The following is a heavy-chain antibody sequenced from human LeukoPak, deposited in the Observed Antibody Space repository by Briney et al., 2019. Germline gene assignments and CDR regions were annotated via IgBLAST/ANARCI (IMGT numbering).Heavy chain of an antibody. J-gene: IGHJ4*02. CDR3: ARGTGSGSYIIDY. CDR2: MSNDGSNE. V-gene: IGHV3-30*04. CDR1: GFTFSNYA. D-gene: IGHD3-10*01. Sequence: PGGSLRLSCGASGFTFSNYAMHWVRQGPGKGLEWVAIMSNDGSNEKYADSVRGRFTISRDNSKNTLYVQMNSLRSEDTAVYYCARGTGSGSYIIDYWGQGILVTVSS.